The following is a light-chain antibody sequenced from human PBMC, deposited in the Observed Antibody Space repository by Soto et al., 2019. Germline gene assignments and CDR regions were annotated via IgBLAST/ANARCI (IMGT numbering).Light chain of an antibody. CDR3: QKYSSAPWT. V-gene: IGKV1-27*01. CDR1: QGISNY. CDR2: AAS. J-gene: IGKJ1*01. Sequence: DNLMTQSPSSLSTSLGDRVTITCRASQGISNYLAWYQQKPGKVPKLLIYAASTLESGFPSRFSGSGSGTDFTLTISSLEPEDVATYYCQKYSSAPWTFGQGNKVEIK.